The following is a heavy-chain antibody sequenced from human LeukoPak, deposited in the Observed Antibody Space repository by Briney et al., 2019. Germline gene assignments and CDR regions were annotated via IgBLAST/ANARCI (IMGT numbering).Heavy chain of an antibody. CDR1: GFTFSSYG. CDR2: IWYDGSNK. Sequence: GGSLRLSCAASGFTFSSYGMHWVRQAPGKGLEWVAVIWYDGSNKYYADSVKGRFTISRDNSKNTLYLQMNSLRAEDTAVYYCARDSGYGSDNAFDIWGQGTMVTVSS. CDR3: ARDSGYGSDNAFDI. J-gene: IGHJ3*02. V-gene: IGHV3-33*08. D-gene: IGHD3-10*01.